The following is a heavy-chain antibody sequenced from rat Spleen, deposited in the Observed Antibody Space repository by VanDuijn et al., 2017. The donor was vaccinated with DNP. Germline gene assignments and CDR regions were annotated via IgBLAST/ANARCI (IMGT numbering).Heavy chain of an antibody. Sequence: EVQLVESGGGLVQPGRSMKLSCAASGSTFSSFPMAWVRQAPKKGLEWVATISAGGDSTSFRDSVKGRFTISRDNAKSTLYLQMNSLRSEDTATYYCTRDEAALVAYWGQGTLVTVSS. CDR3: TRDEAALVAY. J-gene: IGHJ3*01. CDR2: ISAGGDST. V-gene: IGHV5-46*01. CDR1: GSTFSSFP. D-gene: IGHD1-2*01.